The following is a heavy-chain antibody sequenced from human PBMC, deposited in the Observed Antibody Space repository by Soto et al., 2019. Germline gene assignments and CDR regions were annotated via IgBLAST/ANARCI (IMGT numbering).Heavy chain of an antibody. CDR1: VGSFSGYY. V-gene: IGHV4-34*01. D-gene: IGHD3-22*01. CDR3: ARFYYDTVGGFNS. CDR2: INHSGST. Sequence: ETLSLTCAVHVGSFSGYYWSWIRQPPGKGLEWIGEINHSGSTNYNPSLKSRVTISVDTSKNQFSLKLSSVTAADTAVYYCARFYYDTVGGFNSWGQGTLVTVSS. J-gene: IGHJ4*02.